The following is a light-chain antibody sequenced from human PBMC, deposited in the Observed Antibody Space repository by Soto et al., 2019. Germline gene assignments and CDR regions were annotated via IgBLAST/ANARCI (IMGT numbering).Light chain of an antibody. Sequence: DIQMTQSPSTLSASVGDRVTITCRASHSISNWLAWYQQKPGKAPKLLIYKASNLERGVPSRFSGSGSGPEFTLTISSLQPDDFATYYCQQYNSYWTFGQGTKVEIK. CDR1: HSISNW. V-gene: IGKV1-5*03. CDR2: KAS. CDR3: QQYNSYWT. J-gene: IGKJ1*01.